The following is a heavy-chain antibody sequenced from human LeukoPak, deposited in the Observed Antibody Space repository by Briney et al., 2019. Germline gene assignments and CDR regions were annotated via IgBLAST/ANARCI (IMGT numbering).Heavy chain of an antibody. J-gene: IGHJ3*02. V-gene: IGHV1-69*05. D-gene: IGHD5-24*01. CDR1: GGTFSTYA. Sequence: RASVKVSCKASGGTFSTYAISWVRQAPGQGLEWMGGIIPIFDTTKYAQKFQGRVTITTDESTSTAYMELSSLRSEDTAVYYCAREEEMATPRGAFDIWGQGTMVTVSS. CDR3: AREEEMATPRGAFDI. CDR2: IIPIFDTT.